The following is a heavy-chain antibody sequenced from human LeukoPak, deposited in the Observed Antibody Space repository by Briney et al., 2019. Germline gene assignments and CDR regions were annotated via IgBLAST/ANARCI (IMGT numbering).Heavy chain of an antibody. CDR1: GFTFSSYA. Sequence: GGSLRLSCAASGFTFSSYAMHWVRQAPGKGLEWVAVISYDGSNKYYADSVKGRFTISRDNSKNTLYLQMDSLRAEDTAVYYCARDLKAVVTAVRDTWFDPWGQGTLVTVSS. CDR2: ISYDGSNK. V-gene: IGHV3-30-3*01. CDR3: ARDLKAVVTAVRDTWFDP. D-gene: IGHD2-21*02. J-gene: IGHJ5*02.